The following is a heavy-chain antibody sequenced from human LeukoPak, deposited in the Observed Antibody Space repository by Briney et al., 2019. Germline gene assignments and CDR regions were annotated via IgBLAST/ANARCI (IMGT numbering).Heavy chain of an antibody. CDR1: GASINSNY. CDR2: FYISGST. J-gene: IGHJ4*02. CDR3: ARIVPYNYGYVDY. V-gene: IGHV4-4*07. Sequence: PSETLSLTCTVSGASINSNYWSWIRQPAGKGLEWIGRFYISGSTNYNPSLKSRVTISVDTSKNQFSLNLSSATAADTALYYCARIVPYNYGYVDYWGQGTLVTVSS. D-gene: IGHD5-18*01.